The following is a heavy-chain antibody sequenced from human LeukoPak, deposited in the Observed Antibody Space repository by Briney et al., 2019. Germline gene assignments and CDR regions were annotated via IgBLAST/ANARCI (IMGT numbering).Heavy chain of an antibody. CDR1: GFTFSSYG. J-gene: IGHJ6*03. CDR3: AKDGDTMSGTYYYDMDV. V-gene: IGHV3-23*01. D-gene: IGHD1-26*01. Sequence: GGSLRLSCAASGFTFSSYGMIWVRQAPGKGLEWVSGISGSGGSTYLADSVKGRFTISRDNSKNTLYLQMNSLRGEDTAVYYCAKDGDTMSGTYYYDMDVWGKGTTVTIS. CDR2: ISGSGGST.